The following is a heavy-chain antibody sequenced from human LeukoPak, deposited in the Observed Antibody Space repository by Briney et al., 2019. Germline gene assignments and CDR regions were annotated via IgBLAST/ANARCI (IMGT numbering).Heavy chain of an antibody. CDR3: ARALAGGRSFDL. CDR2: TYYRSKWSN. V-gene: IGHV6-1*01. D-gene: IGHD1-1*01. CDR1: GDNVSSNHAA. Sequence: SQTLSLTCAISGDNVSSNHAAWHCIRQSPSRGLVWLGRTYYRSKWSNDYALSVKSRITINPDTSKNQFSLQLNSLTPEDTAVYYCARALAGGRSFDLWGRGTLVTVSS. J-gene: IGHJ2*01.